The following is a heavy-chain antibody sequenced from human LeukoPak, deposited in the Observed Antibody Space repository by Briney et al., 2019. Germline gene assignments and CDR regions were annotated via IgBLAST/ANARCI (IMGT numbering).Heavy chain of an antibody. V-gene: IGHV4-61*02. Sequence: SETLSLTCTVSGGSISSGSYYWGWIRQPAGKGLEWIGRIYTSGSTNYNPSLKRRVTISVDTSKNQFSLKLSSVTAADTAVYYCARQEYQLLDAFDIWGQGTMVTVSS. CDR1: GGSISSGSYY. J-gene: IGHJ3*02. CDR2: IYTSGST. D-gene: IGHD2-2*01. CDR3: ARQEYQLLDAFDI.